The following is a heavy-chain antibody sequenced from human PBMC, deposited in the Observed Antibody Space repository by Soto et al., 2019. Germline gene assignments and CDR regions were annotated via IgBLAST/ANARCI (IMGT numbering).Heavy chain of an antibody. D-gene: IGHD3-3*01. Sequence: PGGSLRLSCAASGFTFSSYAMTWVRQAPGKGLEWVSTISGNGGYTYYSDSVRGRFTISRDNSKKMLYLQMDCLRADYMGVFYCAKGKANTVFGVDTLFDYWGQGTQVTVSS. CDR3: AKGKANTVFGVDTLFDY. V-gene: IGHV3-23*01. CDR2: ISGNGGYT. J-gene: IGHJ4*02. CDR1: GFTFSSYA.